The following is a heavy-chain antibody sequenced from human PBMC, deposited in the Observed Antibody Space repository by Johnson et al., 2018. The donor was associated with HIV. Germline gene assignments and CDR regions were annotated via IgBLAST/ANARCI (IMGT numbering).Heavy chain of an antibody. CDR3: ARDMRPTSGYYYQDAFDI. J-gene: IGHJ3*02. CDR1: GFTFSSYA. D-gene: IGHD3-22*01. Sequence: QMLLVESGGGVVQPGRSLRLSCAASGFTFSSYAMHWVRQAPGKGLEWVAVISYDGSNKYYADSVKGRFTISRDNSKNTLYLQMNSLRAEDTAVYYCARDMRPTSGYYYQDAFDIWGQGTMVTVSS. CDR2: ISYDGSNK. V-gene: IGHV3-30-3*01.